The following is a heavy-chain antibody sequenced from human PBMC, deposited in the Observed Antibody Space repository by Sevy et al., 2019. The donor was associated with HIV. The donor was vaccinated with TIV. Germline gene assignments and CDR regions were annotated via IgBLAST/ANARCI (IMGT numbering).Heavy chain of an antibody. J-gene: IGHJ3*01. CDR1: GFPFSSYS. CDR3: AGDSGTYHAFDL. D-gene: IGHD1-26*01. CDR2: IGSDGATT. V-gene: IGHV3-64*01. Sequence: GGSLRLSCAASGFPFSSYSFYWVRQAPGKGLEYVSAIGSDGATTVYASSVKGRFTISRDNSKNTVFLQMGRLRSEDMGVYCCAGDSGTYHAFDLWGRGTMVTVSS.